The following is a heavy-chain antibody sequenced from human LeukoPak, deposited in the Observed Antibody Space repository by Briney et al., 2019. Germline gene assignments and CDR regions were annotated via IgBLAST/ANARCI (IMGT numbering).Heavy chain of an antibody. Sequence: GGSLRLSCAASGFTFSSYGMHWVRQAPGKGLEWVAFIRYDGSNKYYADSVKGRFTISRDNSKNTLYLQMNNLRAEDTVVYYCAKVGSDSSSWYGYYYYYYYMDVWGKGTTVTVSS. CDR3: AKVGSDSSSWYGYYYYYYYMDV. J-gene: IGHJ6*03. V-gene: IGHV3-30*02. D-gene: IGHD6-13*01. CDR1: GFTFSSYG. CDR2: IRYDGSNK.